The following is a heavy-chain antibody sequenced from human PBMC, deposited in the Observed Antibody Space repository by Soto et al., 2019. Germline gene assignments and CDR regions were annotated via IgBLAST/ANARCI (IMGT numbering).Heavy chain of an antibody. V-gene: IGHV4-4*07. CDR2: IYTSGST. CDR1: GGSISSYY. D-gene: IGHD6-25*01. Sequence: SETLSLTCTVSGGSISSYYWGWIRQPAGKGLEWIGRIYTSGSTNYNPSPKSRVTMSVDTSKNQFSLKLSSVTAADTAVYYCARGNAARPITYYGMDVWGQGTTVTVSS. J-gene: IGHJ6*02. CDR3: ARGNAARPITYYGMDV.